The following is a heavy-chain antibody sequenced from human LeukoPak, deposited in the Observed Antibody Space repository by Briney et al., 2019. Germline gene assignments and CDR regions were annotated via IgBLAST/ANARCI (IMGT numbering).Heavy chain of an antibody. CDR1: GLTFSSDW. J-gene: IGHJ4*02. D-gene: IGHD3-9*01. Sequence: GGSLRLSCAASGLTFSSDWMHWVRQAPGKGLEWVGRIKTKSEGGTIDYAAPVRGRFTISRDDSENTLYLQMNSLKTEDTALYYCSTDQGGDILTGCWGQGTLVTVSS. CDR2: IKTKSEGGTI. CDR3: STDQGGDILTGC. V-gene: IGHV3-15*07.